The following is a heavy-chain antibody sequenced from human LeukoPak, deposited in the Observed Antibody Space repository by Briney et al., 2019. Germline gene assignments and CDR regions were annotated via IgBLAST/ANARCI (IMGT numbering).Heavy chain of an antibody. J-gene: IGHJ6*03. CDR3: AKEGHSSSWALGYYYYYMDV. V-gene: IGHV3-30*02. Sequence: SGGSLRLSCAASGFTFSSYGMHWVRQAPGKGLEWVAFIRYDGSNKYYADSVKGRFTISRDNSKNTLYLQMNSLRAEDTAVYYCAKEGHSSSWALGYYYYYMDVWGKGTTVTVSS. D-gene: IGHD6-13*01. CDR1: GFTFSSYG. CDR2: IRYDGSNK.